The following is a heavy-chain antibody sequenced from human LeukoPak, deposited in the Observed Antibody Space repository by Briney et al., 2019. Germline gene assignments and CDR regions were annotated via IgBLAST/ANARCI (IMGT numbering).Heavy chain of an antibody. Sequence: SVKVSCKASGGTFSSYAISWVRQAPGQGLEWMGRIIPILGIANYAQKFQGRVTITADKSTSTAYMELSSLRSEDTAVYYCATEYSSGWYGDYWGQGTLVTVSS. V-gene: IGHV1-69*04. D-gene: IGHD6-19*01. CDR2: IIPILGIA. CDR3: ATEYSSGWYGDY. CDR1: GGTFSSYA. J-gene: IGHJ4*02.